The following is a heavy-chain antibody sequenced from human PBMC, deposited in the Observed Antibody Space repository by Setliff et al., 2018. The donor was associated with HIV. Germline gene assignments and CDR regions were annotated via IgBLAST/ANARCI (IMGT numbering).Heavy chain of an antibody. CDR1: GYTFTSDF. CDR2: IIPIFGTA. J-gene: IGHJ6*02. V-gene: IGHV1-69*13. CDR3: ARRGYSGYDGYYYYGMDV. D-gene: IGHD5-12*01. Sequence: SVKVSCKASGYTFTSDFIHWVRQAPGQGLEWMGGIIPIFGTANYAQKFQGRVTITADESTSTAYMELSSLRSEDTAVYYCARRGYSGYDGYYYYGMDVWGQGTTVTVSS.